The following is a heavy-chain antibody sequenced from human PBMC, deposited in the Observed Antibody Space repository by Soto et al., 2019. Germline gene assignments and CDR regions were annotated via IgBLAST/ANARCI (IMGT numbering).Heavy chain of an antibody. CDR1: GFTFSSYA. CDR3: AKFPRITIFGVVPYGMDV. J-gene: IGHJ6*02. D-gene: IGHD3-3*01. Sequence: GGSLRLSCAASGFTFSSYAMSWVRQAPGKGLEWVSAISGSGGSTYYADSGKGRFTISRDNSKNTLYLQMNSLRAEDTAVYYCAKFPRITIFGVVPYGMDVWGQGTTVTVSS. CDR2: ISGSGGST. V-gene: IGHV3-23*01.